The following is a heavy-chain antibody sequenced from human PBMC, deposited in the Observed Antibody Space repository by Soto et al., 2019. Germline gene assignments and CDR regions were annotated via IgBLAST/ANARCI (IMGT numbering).Heavy chain of an antibody. CDR1: GYTFTSYG. CDR3: ARVFIEDSSSSNDY. V-gene: IGHV1-18*01. D-gene: IGHD6-6*01. Sequence: ASVKVSCKASGYTFTSYGISWVRQAPGQGLEWMGWISAYNGNTNYARKLQGRVTMTTDTSTSTAYMELRSLRSDDTAVYYCARVFIEDSSSSNDYWGQGTLVTVSS. CDR2: ISAYNGNT. J-gene: IGHJ4*02.